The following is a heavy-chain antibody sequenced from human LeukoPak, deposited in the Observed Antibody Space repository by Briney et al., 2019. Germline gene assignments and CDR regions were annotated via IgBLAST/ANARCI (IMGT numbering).Heavy chain of an antibody. CDR1: GFTFSSYS. CDR2: TSSSSSYI. J-gene: IGHJ4*02. V-gene: IGHV3-21*01. CDR3: ARDWGGYSSGWYNYYFDY. D-gene: IGHD6-19*01. Sequence: GGSLRLSCAASGFTFSSYSMNWVRQAPGKGLEWVSSTSSSSSYIYYADSVKGRFTISRDNAKNSLYLQMNSLRAEDTAVYYCARDWGGYSSGWYNYYFDYWGQGTLVTVSS.